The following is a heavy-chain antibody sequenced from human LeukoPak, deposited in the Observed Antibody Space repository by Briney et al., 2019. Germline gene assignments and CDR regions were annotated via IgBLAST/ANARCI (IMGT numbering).Heavy chain of an antibody. V-gene: IGHV4-34*01. CDR3: ARGRFGSYGLGYYYMDV. CDR2: INHSGST. Sequence: SSETLSLTCAVYGGSFSGYYWSWIRQPLGKGLEWIGEINHSGSTNYNPSLKSRVTISVDTSKNQFSLKLSSVTAADTAVYYCARGRFGSYGLGYYYMDVWGKGTTVTVSS. J-gene: IGHJ6*03. D-gene: IGHD3-16*01. CDR1: GGSFSGYY.